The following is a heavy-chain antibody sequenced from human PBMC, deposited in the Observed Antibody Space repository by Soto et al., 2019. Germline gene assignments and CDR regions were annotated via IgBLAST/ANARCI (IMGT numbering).Heavy chain of an antibody. CDR3: TTGGAATWFYYYYYGMDV. Sequence: GGSLRLSCAASGFTFSNAWMNWVRQAPGKGLEWVGRIKSKTDGGTTDYAAPVKGRFTISRDDSKNKLYLQMNSLKTEDTAVYYCTTGGAATWFYYYYYGMDVWGQGTTVTVSS. V-gene: IGHV3-15*07. D-gene: IGHD2-15*01. CDR1: GFTFSNAW. CDR2: IKSKTDGGTT. J-gene: IGHJ6*02.